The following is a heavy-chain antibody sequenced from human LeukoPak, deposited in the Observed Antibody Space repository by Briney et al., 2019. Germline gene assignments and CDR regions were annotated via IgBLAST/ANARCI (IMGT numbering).Heavy chain of an antibody. CDR2: ISPYNSNT. J-gene: IGHJ2*01. D-gene: IGHD3-22*01. CDR3: ARDRRREYYYDSSGYRYFDL. V-gene: IGHV1-18*01. CDR1: GYSFSSFG. Sequence: ASVKVSCKASGYSFSSFGINWVRQAPGQGLEWMGWISPYNSNTNYAQKLQGRVTMTTDTSTSTAYMELRSLRSDDTAVYYCARDRRREYYYDSSGYRYFDLWGRGTLVTVSS.